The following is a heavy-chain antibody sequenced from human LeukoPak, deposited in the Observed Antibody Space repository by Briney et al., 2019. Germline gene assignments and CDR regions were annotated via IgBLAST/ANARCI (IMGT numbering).Heavy chain of an antibody. D-gene: IGHD3-3*01. Sequence: GGSLRLSCAASGLAFSSYAMSWVRQSPGKGLEWVSTISVASNTFYADSVKGRFTISRDNSRNTVYLQMASLRADDTAVYYCADYGVSGVRNNFYWGQGTLVTVSS. CDR3: ADYGVSGVRNNFY. J-gene: IGHJ4*02. CDR1: GLAFSSYA. CDR2: ISVASNT. V-gene: IGHV3-23*01.